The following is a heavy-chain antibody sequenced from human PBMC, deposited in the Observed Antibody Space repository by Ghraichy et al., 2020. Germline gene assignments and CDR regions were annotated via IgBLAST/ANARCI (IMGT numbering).Heavy chain of an antibody. D-gene: IGHD3-22*01. Sequence: GGSLRLSCAASGFTFSSYSMHWVRQAPGKGLEWVSYISSSSSTIYYADSVKGRFTISRDNAKNSLYLQMNSLRDEDTAVYYCARASPNTYYYDSSGYHFDYWGQGTLVTVSS. CDR1: GFTFSSYS. CDR2: ISSSSSTI. V-gene: IGHV3-48*02. CDR3: ARASPNTYYYDSSGYHFDY. J-gene: IGHJ4*02.